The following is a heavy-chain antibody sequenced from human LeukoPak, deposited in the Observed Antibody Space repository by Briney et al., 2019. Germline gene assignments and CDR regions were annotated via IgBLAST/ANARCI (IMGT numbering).Heavy chain of an antibody. V-gene: IGHV3-48*02. Sequence: GGSLRLSCAASGFTFGSYSMNWVRQAPGKGLEWISYFNVIDGAMWYAGSVKGRFTISGDNARQSLYLQMDSLRDEDTAVYYCARDVAYAFDIWGQGTRVTASS. J-gene: IGHJ3*02. CDR1: GFTFGSYS. CDR3: ARDVAYAFDI. CDR2: FNVIDGAM. D-gene: IGHD3-16*01.